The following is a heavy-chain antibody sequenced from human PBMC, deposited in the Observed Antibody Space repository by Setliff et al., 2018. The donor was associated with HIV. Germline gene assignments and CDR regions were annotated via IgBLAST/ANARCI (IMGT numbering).Heavy chain of an antibody. J-gene: IGHJ6*03. D-gene: IGHD3-16*01. CDR2: VYTSGTT. Sequence: SETLSLTCTVSGASISSGGDYWTWIRQPAGKGLEWIGHVYTSGTTKYNPSLKSRVSILGDTSKNQFSLKLSSVTAADAAVYYCARGDGITSYYYYYYMDVWGKGTTVTVSS. CDR3: ARGDGITSYYYYYYMDV. V-gene: IGHV4-61*09. CDR1: GASISSGGDY.